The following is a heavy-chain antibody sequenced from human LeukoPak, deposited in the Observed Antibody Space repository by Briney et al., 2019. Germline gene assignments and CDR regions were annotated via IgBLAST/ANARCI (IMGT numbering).Heavy chain of an antibody. V-gene: IGHV1-8*03. CDR1: GGTFSSYA. CDR3: AREGVADAFDI. CDR2: MNPNSGNT. Sequence: ASVKVSCKASGGTFSSYAISWVRQAPGQGLEWMGWMNPNSGNTGYAQKFQGRVTITRNTSISTAYMELSSLRSEDTAVYYCAREGVADAFDIWGQGTMVTVSS. J-gene: IGHJ3*02. D-gene: IGHD2-15*01.